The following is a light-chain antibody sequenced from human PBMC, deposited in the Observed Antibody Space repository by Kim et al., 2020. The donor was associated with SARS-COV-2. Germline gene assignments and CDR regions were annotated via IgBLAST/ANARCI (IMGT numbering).Light chain of an antibody. J-gene: IGLJ2*01. CDR1: SRDVGGYNY. V-gene: IGLV2-14*03. CDR3: SSYTINSALV. CDR2: DVS. Sequence: GQSITISCTGTSRDVGGYNYVSWYQQHPTKAPKLMIYDVSKRPAGVSNRFSGSKSGNTASLTISGLQAEDEADYYCSSYTINSALVFGGGTQLTVL.